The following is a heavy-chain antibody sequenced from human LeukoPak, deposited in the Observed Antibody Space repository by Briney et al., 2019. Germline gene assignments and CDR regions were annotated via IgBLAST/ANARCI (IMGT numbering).Heavy chain of an antibody. CDR3: ARDMYYDSIAPFDL. V-gene: IGHV4-59*12. Sequence: SETLSLTCTVSGGSISSYYWSWIRQPPRKGLEWIGYIYYSGSTNYNPSLKSRATISVDTSKNQFSLKLSSVTAADTAVYYCARDMYYDSIAPFDLWGRGTLSLSPQ. J-gene: IGHJ2*01. CDR2: IYYSGST. D-gene: IGHD3-22*01. CDR1: GGSISSYY.